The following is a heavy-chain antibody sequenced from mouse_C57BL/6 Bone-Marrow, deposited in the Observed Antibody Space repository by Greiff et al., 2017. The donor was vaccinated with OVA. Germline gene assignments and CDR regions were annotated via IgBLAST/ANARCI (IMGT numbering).Heavy chain of an antibody. CDR2: IYPGDGDT. CDR1: GYAFSSSW. D-gene: IGHD2-3*01. Sequence: QVQLKESGPELVKPGASVKISCTASGYAFSSSWMNWVKQRPGKGLEWIGRIYPGDGDTNYNGKFKGKATLTADKSSSTAYMQLSSLTSEDSAVYVCARHEDGYYASYFDYGGQGTTLTVSS. CDR3: ARHEDGYYASYFDY. V-gene: IGHV1-82*01. J-gene: IGHJ2*01.